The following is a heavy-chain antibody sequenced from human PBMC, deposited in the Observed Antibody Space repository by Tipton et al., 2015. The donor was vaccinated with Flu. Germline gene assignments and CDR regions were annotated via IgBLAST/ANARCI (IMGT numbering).Heavy chain of an antibody. CDR1: SGSIRSTNYF. D-gene: IGHD3-10*02. Sequence: TLSLTCTVSSGSIRSTNYFCAWIRQPPGKRLEWIGRIYPGVSTNYNPSLKSRVAMSVDTSKNHLSLKLSSVTAADTAVYYCARLSYYDVDLKNFYFDYWGQGALVTVSS. CDR3: ARLSYYDVDLKNFYFDY. V-gene: IGHV4-39*02. CDR2: IYPGVST. J-gene: IGHJ4*02.